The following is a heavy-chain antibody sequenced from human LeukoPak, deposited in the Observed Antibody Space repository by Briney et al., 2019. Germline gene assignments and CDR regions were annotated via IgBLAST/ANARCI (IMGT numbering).Heavy chain of an antibody. V-gene: IGHV4-59*01. CDR3: AGRVGMVKGSHWFDP. CDR2: IYYSGST. D-gene: IGHD5-18*01. Sequence: SETLSLTCTVSGGSISSYYWSWIRQPPGKGLEWIGYIYYSGSTNYNPSLKSRVTISVDTSKNQFSLKLSSVTAADTAVYYCAGRVGMVKGSHWFDPWGQGTLVTVSS. CDR1: GGSISSYY. J-gene: IGHJ5*02.